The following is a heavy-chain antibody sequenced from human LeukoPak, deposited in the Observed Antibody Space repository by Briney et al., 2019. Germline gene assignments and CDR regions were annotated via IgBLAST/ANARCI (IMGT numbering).Heavy chain of an antibody. CDR2: IWYDGSDQ. CDR3: ARDRNWASQSWYLDL. J-gene: IGHJ2*01. V-gene: IGHV3-33*01. Sequence: GGSLRLSCAASGFTFSSYGMHWVRQAPGKGLEWVAVIWYDGSDQRLIDSVKGRFTVSRDNSKNTLWLQMNSLRAEDTAVYYCARDRNWASQSWYLDLWGRGTLVTVSS. CDR1: GFTFSSYG. D-gene: IGHD7-27*01.